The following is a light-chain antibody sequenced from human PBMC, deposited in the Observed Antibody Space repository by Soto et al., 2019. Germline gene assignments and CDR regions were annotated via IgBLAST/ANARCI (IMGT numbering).Light chain of an antibody. Sequence: ELVLTQSPGTLSLSPGERATLSCRASQSVSSSYLAWYQQKSGQAPRLLIYGASSRATGIPDRFSDSGSGTDFTLTISRLEPEDFAMYYCQQYGSSPYTFGQGTKLEIK. V-gene: IGKV3-20*01. CDR3: QQYGSSPYT. CDR2: GAS. J-gene: IGKJ2*01. CDR1: QSVSSSY.